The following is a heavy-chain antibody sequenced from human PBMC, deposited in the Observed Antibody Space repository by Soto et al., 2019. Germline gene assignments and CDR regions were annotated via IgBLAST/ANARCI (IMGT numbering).Heavy chain of an antibody. J-gene: IGHJ6*03. V-gene: IGHV1-69*02. CDR1: GDTFNNHT. CDR2: IIPVLGVA. Sequence: QVQLVQSGAEVKKPGSSVKVSCKASGDTFNNHTISWVRQAPGQGLEWMGRIIPVLGVANYAQKFQGRVTINADKSTSTADMEVSSLRSEDTAMYYCARVSEMGTMSKGYYYYMDVWGKGTTVTVSS. CDR3: ARVSEMGTMSKGYYYYMDV. D-gene: IGHD5-12*01.